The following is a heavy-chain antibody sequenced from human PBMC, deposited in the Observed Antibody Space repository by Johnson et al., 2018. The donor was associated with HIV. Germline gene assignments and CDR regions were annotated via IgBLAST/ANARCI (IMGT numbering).Heavy chain of an antibody. V-gene: IGHV3-23*04. Sequence: MQLVESGGGLVHPGGSLRLSCAASGFTFSSYAMTWVRQAPGKGLEWVSGISGSGDNTYYADSVKGRFTISRDNSKNTLYLQMNSLRAEDTAVYYCARDPAAAALRAFDIWGQGTMVTVSS. CDR2: ISGSGDNT. J-gene: IGHJ3*02. D-gene: IGHD6-13*01. CDR1: GFTFSSYA. CDR3: ARDPAAAALRAFDI.